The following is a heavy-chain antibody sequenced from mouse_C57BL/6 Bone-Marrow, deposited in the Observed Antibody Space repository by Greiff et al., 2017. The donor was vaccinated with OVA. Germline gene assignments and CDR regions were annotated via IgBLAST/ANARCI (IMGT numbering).Heavy chain of an antibody. CDR3: AREPYYYGSSYRWFAY. V-gene: IGHV1-22*01. Sequence: SGPELVKPGASVKMSCKASGYTFTDYNMHWVKQSHGKSLEWIGYINPNNGGTSYNQKFKGKATLTVNKYSSTAYMELRSLTSEDSAVYYCAREPYYYGSSYRWFAYWGQGTLVTVSA. CDR2: INPNNGGT. J-gene: IGHJ3*01. CDR1: GYTFTDYN. D-gene: IGHD1-1*01.